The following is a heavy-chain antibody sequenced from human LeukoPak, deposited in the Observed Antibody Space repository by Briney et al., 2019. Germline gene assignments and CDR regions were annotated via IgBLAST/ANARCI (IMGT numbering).Heavy chain of an antibody. Sequence: PSETLSLTCTVSGGSKNSYYWIWIRQPPGEGLEWIGYIHYSGSTSYSPSLNSLVTMSVDTSKNQLSLKLTSVTAADTAVYYCARWYCSSDTCYHLDVWGQGTTVTVSS. J-gene: IGHJ6*02. D-gene: IGHD2-15*01. CDR1: GGSKNSYY. CDR2: IHYSGST. V-gene: IGHV4-59*01. CDR3: ARWYCSSDTCYHLDV.